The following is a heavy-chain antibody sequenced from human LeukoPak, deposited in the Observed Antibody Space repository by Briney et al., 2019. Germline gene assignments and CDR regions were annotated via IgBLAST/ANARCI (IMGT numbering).Heavy chain of an antibody. CDR3: ARDLSIADDY. CDR1: GFTFSSYG. Sequence: GGSLRLSCAASGFTFSSYGMHWVRQAPGKGLEWVAVIRYDGSNKYYADSVKGRSTISRDNSKNTLYLQMNSLRAEDTAVYYCARDLSIADDYWGQGTLVTVSS. V-gene: IGHV3-33*01. CDR2: IRYDGSNK. J-gene: IGHJ4*02. D-gene: IGHD6-6*01.